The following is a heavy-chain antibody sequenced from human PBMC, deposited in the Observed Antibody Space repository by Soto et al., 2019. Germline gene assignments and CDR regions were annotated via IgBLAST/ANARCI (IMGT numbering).Heavy chain of an antibody. Sequence: EVQLVESGGGLVKPGGSLRLSCAASGFTFSSYSMNWVRQAPGKGLEWVSSISSSSSYIYYADSVKGRFTISRDNSKNTLYLQMNSLRAEDTAVYYCAKDSGIQPQVGGQGTLVTVSS. CDR2: ISSSSSYI. CDR1: GFTFSSYS. CDR3: AKDSGIQPQV. D-gene: IGHD5-18*01. J-gene: IGHJ4*02. V-gene: IGHV3-21*04.